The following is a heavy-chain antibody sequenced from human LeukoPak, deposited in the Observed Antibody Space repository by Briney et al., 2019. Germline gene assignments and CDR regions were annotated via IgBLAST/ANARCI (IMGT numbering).Heavy chain of an antibody. CDR2: INWNSDTI. V-gene: IGHV3-48*03. D-gene: IGHD6-19*01. J-gene: IGHJ4*02. Sequence: GGSLRLSCEDSGFTFRSYEMNWVRQAPGKGLEWVSGINWNSDTIKYADSVKGRFTISRDNAKNSLYLQMNSLRVEDTAVYYCARDGSGWSAYWGQGTLVTVSS. CDR1: GFTFRSYE. CDR3: ARDGSGWSAY.